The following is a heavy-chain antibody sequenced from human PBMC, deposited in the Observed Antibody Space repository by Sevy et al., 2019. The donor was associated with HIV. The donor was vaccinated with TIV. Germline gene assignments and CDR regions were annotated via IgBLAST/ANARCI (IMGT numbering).Heavy chain of an antibody. CDR2: IYSGGST. V-gene: IGHV3-53*01. D-gene: IGHD4-4*01. J-gene: IGHJ3*02. CDR3: ARDGSTANDAFDI. CDR1: GFTVSSNY. Sequence: GGSLRLSCAASGFTVSSNYMSWVRQAPGKGLEWVSVIYSGGSTYYADSVKGRFTISRGNSKNTLYLQMNSLRAEDTAVYYCARDGSTANDAFDIWGQGTMVTVSS.